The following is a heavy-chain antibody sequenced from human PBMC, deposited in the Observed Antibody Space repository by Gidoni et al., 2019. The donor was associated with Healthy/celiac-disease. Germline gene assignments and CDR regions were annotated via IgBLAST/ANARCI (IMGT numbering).Heavy chain of an antibody. D-gene: IGHD3-9*01. Sequence: QVQLQESGPGLVKPSETLSLTCTVSGGSISSYYWSWIRQPPGKGLEWIGYIYYSGSTNYNPSLKSRVTISVDTSKNQFSLKLSSVTAADTAVYYCARGLLGYDILTGYDYWGQGTLVTVSS. J-gene: IGHJ4*02. V-gene: IGHV4-59*01. CDR3: ARGLLGYDILTGYDY. CDR2: IYYSGST. CDR1: GGSISSYY.